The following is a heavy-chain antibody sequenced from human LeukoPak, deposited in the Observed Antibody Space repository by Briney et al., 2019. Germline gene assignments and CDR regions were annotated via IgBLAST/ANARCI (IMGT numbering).Heavy chain of an antibody. Sequence: SETLSLTCAVYGGSFSGYYWSWIRQPPGKGLEWIGEINHSGSTNYNPSLKSRVTISVDTSKNQFSLKLSSVTAADTAVYYCARGNDILTGSNWFDPWGQGTLVTASS. V-gene: IGHV4-34*01. D-gene: IGHD3-9*01. CDR1: GGSFSGYY. CDR2: INHSGST. J-gene: IGHJ5*02. CDR3: ARGNDILTGSNWFDP.